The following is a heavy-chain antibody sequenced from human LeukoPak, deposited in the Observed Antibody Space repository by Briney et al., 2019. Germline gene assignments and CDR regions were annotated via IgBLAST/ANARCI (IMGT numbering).Heavy chain of an antibody. D-gene: IGHD2-2*01. V-gene: IGHV3-30*18. Sequence: GRSLRLSCAASGFTFSSYGMHWVRQAPGKGLEWVAVIWYGGSNKYYADSVKGRFTISRDNSKNTLYLQMNSLRAEDTAVYYCAKGGYCSSTSCSPAANWFDPWGQGTLVTVSS. CDR2: IWYGGSNK. CDR1: GFTFSSYG. CDR3: AKGGYCSSTSCSPAANWFDP. J-gene: IGHJ5*02.